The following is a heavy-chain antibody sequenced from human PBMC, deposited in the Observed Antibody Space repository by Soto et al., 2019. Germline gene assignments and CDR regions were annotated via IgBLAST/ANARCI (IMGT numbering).Heavy chain of an antibody. CDR1: GGTFSPYP. CDR2: ISPGIDIR. D-gene: IGHD2-15*01. CDR3: AGGMCFGGSCYLDV. Sequence: QVQLVQSGAEVKKPGSSVKVSCKASGGTFSPYPLYWVRQAPGQGLEWMGGISPGIDIRDYAQKFQGRVTITADESTSTVYMQLSTLLSEDTAFYYCAGGMCFGGSCYLDVWGQGTLVTVSS. V-gene: IGHV1-69*12. J-gene: IGHJ4*02.